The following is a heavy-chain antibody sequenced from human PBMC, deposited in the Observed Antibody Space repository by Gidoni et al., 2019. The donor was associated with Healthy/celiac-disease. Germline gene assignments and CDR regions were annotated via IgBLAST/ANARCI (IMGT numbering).Heavy chain of an antibody. V-gene: IGHV3-48*01. CDR3: ARELYRRRSPSQDDAFDI. J-gene: IGHJ3*02. Sequence: EVQLVESGGGLVQPGGSLRLSCAASGFTFSSYSMNWVRQAPGKGLEWVSYISSSSSTIYYADSVKGRFTISRDNAKNSLYLQMNSLRAEDTAVYYCARELYRRRSPSQDDAFDIWGQGTMVTVSS. CDR2: ISSSSSTI. CDR1: GFTFSSYS. D-gene: IGHD1-26*01.